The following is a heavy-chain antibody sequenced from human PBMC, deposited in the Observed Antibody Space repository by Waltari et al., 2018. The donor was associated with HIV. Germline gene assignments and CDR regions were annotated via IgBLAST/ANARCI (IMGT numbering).Heavy chain of an antibody. J-gene: IGHJ4*02. D-gene: IGHD1-26*01. CDR1: GFLHSSYG. CDR3: AKEGWELLQFGYYFDY. V-gene: IGHV3-30*18. CDR2: ISFDGRNE. Sequence: QVQLVESGGGVVEPGKSLRLSCGAVGFLHSSYGVTRVRQAPGKGLDWVAVISFDGRNEYYADSVKGRFTISRDNSKNTVYLQMNSLRAEDTAVYYCAKEGWELLQFGYYFDYWGQGTLVTVSS.